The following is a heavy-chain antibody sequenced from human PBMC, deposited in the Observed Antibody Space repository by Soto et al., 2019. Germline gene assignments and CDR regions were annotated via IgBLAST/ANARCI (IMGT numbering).Heavy chain of an antibody. CDR2: ISYDGSNK. CDR3: ASRSSGWYALPYYYYGMDV. V-gene: IGHV3-30-3*01. J-gene: IGHJ6*02. D-gene: IGHD6-19*01. Sequence: QVQLVESGGGVVQPGRSLRLSCAASGFTFSSYAMHWVRQAPGKGLEWVAVISYDGSNKYYADSVKGRFTISRDNSMNTLYLQMNSLRAEDTAVYYCASRSSGWYALPYYYYGMDVWGQGTTVTVSS. CDR1: GFTFSSYA.